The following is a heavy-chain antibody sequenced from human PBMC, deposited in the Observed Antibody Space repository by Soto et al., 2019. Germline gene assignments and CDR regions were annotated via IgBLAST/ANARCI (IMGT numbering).Heavy chain of an antibody. Sequence: SVKVSCKASGGTFSSYAISWVRQAPGQGLEWMGGIIPIFGTANYAQKFQGRVTITADESTSTAYMELSSLRSEDTAVYYCARGGYGYYYDSSGPYDAFDIWGQGAMVTVSS. D-gene: IGHD3-22*01. CDR2: IIPIFGTA. CDR1: GGTFSSYA. CDR3: ARGGYGYYYDSSGPYDAFDI. V-gene: IGHV1-69*13. J-gene: IGHJ3*02.